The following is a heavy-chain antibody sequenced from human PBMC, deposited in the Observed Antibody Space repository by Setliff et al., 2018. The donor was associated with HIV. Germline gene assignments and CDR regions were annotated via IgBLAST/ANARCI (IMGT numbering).Heavy chain of an antibody. Sequence: SETLSLTCAVSGGSINGSNWWSWVRQPPGKGLEWIGEIYHTGSTNYNPSLKSRVTISVDTSKNQFSPKLSSVTAADTAVYYCARGLIAATGTWFDPWGQGTLVTVSS. CDR2: IYHTGST. D-gene: IGHD6-13*01. V-gene: IGHV4-4*02. CDR3: ARGLIAATGTWFDP. J-gene: IGHJ5*02. CDR1: GGSINGSNW.